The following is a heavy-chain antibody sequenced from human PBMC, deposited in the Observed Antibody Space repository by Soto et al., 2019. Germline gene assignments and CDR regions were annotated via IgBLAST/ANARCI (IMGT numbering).Heavy chain of an antibody. CDR1: GGSISSYY. CDR3: AGGMAATPPGPNYYGMDV. Sequence: SETLSLTCTVSGGSISSYYWSWIRQPAGKXLEWIGRIYTSGSTNYNPSLKSRVTMSVDTSKNEFSLKLSAVTAADTAVYYSAGGMAATPPGPNYYGMDVWGQGTPVTVS. J-gene: IGHJ6*02. D-gene: IGHD2-2*01. V-gene: IGHV4-4*07. CDR2: IYTSGST.